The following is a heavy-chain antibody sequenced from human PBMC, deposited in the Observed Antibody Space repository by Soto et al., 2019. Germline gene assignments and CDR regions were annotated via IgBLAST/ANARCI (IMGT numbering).Heavy chain of an antibody. CDR1: GFTFEDHA. CDR2: INWNSGIT. D-gene: IGHD3-22*01. V-gene: IGHV3-9*01. J-gene: IGHJ5*02. CDR3: TKGRGALTVVSNWFDP. Sequence: EVQLVESGGGLVQPGKSLKLSCVAIGFTFEDHAMHWIRQVPGQGLEWVAGINWNSGITGYADSVKGRFTISRDNANNSLHLEMNSLKSEDTALYYCTKGRGALTVVSNWFDPWGQGTPVTVSS.